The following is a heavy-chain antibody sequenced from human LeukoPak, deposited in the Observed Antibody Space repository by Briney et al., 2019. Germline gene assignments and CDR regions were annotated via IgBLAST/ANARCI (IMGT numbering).Heavy chain of an antibody. Sequence: GGSLRLSCAASGFTFSNYAMHWVRQAPGKGLEWVAVISYEGGSQYYADSVKGRFTISRDNSKNTLYLQMKSLGAEDTAVYYCARDERQYSGYDTLGYWGQGTLVTVSS. CDR1: GFTFSNYA. V-gene: IGHV3-30-3*01. CDR2: ISYEGGSQ. CDR3: ARDERQYSGYDTLGY. D-gene: IGHD5-12*01. J-gene: IGHJ4*02.